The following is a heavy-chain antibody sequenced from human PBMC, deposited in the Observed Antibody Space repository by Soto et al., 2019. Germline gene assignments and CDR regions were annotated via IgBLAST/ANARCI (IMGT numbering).Heavy chain of an antibody. Sequence: SETLSLTCTVSGGSISSYYWSWIRQPPGKGLEWIGYIYYSGSTNYNPSLKSRVTISVDTSKNQFSLKLSSVTAADTAVYYCAGNWGPYPWYFDLWGRGTLVTVSS. V-gene: IGHV4-59*01. D-gene: IGHD7-27*01. CDR3: AGNWGPYPWYFDL. J-gene: IGHJ2*01. CDR1: GGSISSYY. CDR2: IYYSGST.